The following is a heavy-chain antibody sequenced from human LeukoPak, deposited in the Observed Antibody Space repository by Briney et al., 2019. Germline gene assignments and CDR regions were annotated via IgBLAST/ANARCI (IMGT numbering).Heavy chain of an antibody. CDR1: GFTFSSYS. Sequence: GGSLRLSCAASGFTFSSYSMNWVRQAPGKGLEWVSSISSSSSYIYYADSVKGRFTISRDNSKNTLYLQMNSLRAEDTAVYYCAKDLWDGYNPGPNDYWGQGTLVTVSS. V-gene: IGHV3-21*01. CDR3: AKDLWDGYNPGPNDY. J-gene: IGHJ4*02. CDR2: ISSSSSYI. D-gene: IGHD5-24*01.